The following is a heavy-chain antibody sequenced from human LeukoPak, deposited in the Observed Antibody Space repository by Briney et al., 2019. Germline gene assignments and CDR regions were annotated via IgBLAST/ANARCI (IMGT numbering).Heavy chain of an antibody. Sequence: GGSLRLSCAASGFTFDDYGMSWVRQAPGNGLEWLSGINWNGGSTGYADSVKGRFTISRDNAKNSLYLQMNSLRAEDTALYYCARGSLYYYDSSGYYYRFDYWGQGTLVTVSS. CDR2: INWNGGST. CDR1: GFTFDDYG. CDR3: ARGSLYYYDSSGYYYRFDY. J-gene: IGHJ4*02. D-gene: IGHD3-22*01. V-gene: IGHV3-20*04.